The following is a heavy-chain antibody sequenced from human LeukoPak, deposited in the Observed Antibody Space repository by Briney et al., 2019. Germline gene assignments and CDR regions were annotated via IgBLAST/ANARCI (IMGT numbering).Heavy chain of an antibody. V-gene: IGHV1-46*01. CDR3: ARGPQGYYFDY. J-gene: IGHJ4*02. CDR1: GYTFTSYY. Sequence: ASVTVSCTASGYTFTSYYMHWVRQAPGQGLEWMGIINPSGGSTSYAQKFQGRVTMTRDTSTSTVYMELSSLRSEDTAVYYCARGPQGYYFDYWGQGTLVTVSS. CDR2: INPSGGST.